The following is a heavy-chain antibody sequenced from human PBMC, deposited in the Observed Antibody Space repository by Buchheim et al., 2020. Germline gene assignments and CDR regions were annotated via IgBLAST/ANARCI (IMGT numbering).Heavy chain of an antibody. D-gene: IGHD1-7*01. J-gene: IGHJ4*02. CDR2: INADTGKT. CDR1: AYTFTTYA. Sequence: QVQLVQSGAEEKKPGASVKVSCKASAYTFTTYAMHWVRQAPGHRLEWMGWINADTGKTEYYQIFQGRVTITRDTSANTAYLELTSLTSEDTAVYYCARGWNYVYFDYWGQGTL. CDR3: ARGWNYVYFDY. V-gene: IGHV1-3*05.